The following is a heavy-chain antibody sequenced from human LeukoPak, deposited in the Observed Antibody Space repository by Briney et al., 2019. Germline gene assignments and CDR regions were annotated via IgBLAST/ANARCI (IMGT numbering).Heavy chain of an antibody. CDR3: ARAVAGDYFYY. J-gene: IGHJ4*02. D-gene: IGHD6-19*01. CDR1: GFTFSDYY. CDR2: ISSSISYT. V-gene: IGHV3-11*06. Sequence: PGGSLRLSCAASGFTFSDYYMSWIRQAPGKGLEWLSYISSSISYTNYADSVKGRFTISRDNAKNSLYLQMNSLRAEDTAVYYCARAVAGDYFYYWGQGTLVTVSS.